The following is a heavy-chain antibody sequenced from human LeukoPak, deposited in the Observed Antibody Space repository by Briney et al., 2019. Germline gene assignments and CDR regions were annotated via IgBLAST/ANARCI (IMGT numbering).Heavy chain of an antibody. CDR1: GYGFPSYW. D-gene: IGHD1-26*01. Sequence: GESLKFSCKGPGYGFPSYWFGWVRQMPGKGLEWMGIIYPGDSDTRYSPSFQGQVTISADKSISTAYLQGSSLKASDTAMYYCARLEGSYFLDYWGQGTLVTVCS. J-gene: IGHJ4*02. V-gene: IGHV5-51*01. CDR3: ARLEGSYFLDY. CDR2: IYPGDSDT.